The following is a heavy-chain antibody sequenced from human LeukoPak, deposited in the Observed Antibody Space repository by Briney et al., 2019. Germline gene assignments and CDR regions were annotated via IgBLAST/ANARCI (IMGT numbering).Heavy chain of an antibody. CDR2: IYHDGST. J-gene: IGHJ5*02. CDR1: GGSISSNNW. Sequence: PSETLSLTCAVSGGSISSNNWWIWVRQSPEKGLEWIGEIYHDGSTNYNPSLKSRVTISVDTSKNQFSLKLSSVTAADTAVYYCARNPITGYWFDPWGQGTLVTVSS. V-gene: IGHV4-4*02. CDR3: ARNPITGYWFDP. D-gene: IGHD1-20*01.